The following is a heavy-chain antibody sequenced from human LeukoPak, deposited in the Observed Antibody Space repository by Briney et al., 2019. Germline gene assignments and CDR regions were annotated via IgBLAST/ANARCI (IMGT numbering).Heavy chain of an antibody. D-gene: IGHD6-13*01. V-gene: IGHV3-9*01. CDR2: IRWNSGSI. CDR1: GFTFDDYA. CDR3: ASGYSSSWHHYYYYMDV. J-gene: IGHJ6*03. Sequence: GGSLRLSCAASGFTFDDYAMHWVRQSPGKGLEWVSGIRWNSGSIGYADSVKGRFTISRDNAKNSLYLQMNSLRAEDTAVYYCASGYSSSWHHYYYYMDVWGKGTTVTVSS.